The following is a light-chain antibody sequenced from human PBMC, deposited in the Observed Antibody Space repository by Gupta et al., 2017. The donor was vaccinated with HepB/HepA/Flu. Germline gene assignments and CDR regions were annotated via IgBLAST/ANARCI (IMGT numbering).Light chain of an antibody. Sequence: QSALTQPHSVSGSPGQSVTISCTGTSIDVGGYNYVSWYQQHPGKVRKLRIYDVNKRPSGVPYRISGSKSGNTASLSISGLQAEDEAEYYCCSYAGTYTVVFGGGTKLPVL. CDR2: DVN. CDR3: CSYAGTYTVV. V-gene: IGLV2-11*01. CDR1: SIDVGGYNY. J-gene: IGLJ2*01.